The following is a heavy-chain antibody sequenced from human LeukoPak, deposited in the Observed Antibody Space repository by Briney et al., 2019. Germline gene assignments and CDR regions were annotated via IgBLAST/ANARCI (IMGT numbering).Heavy chain of an antibody. V-gene: IGHV3-49*03. CDR1: GFTFGDYA. CDR2: IRSKAYGGTT. CDR3: TRDLGMPIWFGESEGPYYFDY. J-gene: IGHJ4*02. Sequence: GGSLRLSCTASGFTFGDYAMSWFRQAPGKGLEWVGFIRSKAYGGTTEYAASVKGRFTISRDDSKSIAYLQMNSLKTEDTAVYYCTRDLGMPIWFGESEGPYYFDYWGQGTLVTVSS. D-gene: IGHD3-10*01.